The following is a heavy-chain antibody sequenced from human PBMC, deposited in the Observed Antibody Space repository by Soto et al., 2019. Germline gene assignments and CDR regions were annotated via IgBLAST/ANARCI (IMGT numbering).Heavy chain of an antibody. Sequence: QVQLMQSGAEVRKPGSSVTVSCKASGGTFSSNPISWVRQAPGQGLEWMGGISPIFATPHYARRFLDRVTLTADRSTNTANMELTGLTAEATAIYYSARDVSAVKRFESFKYYRMDVWGQGTTVTVS. D-gene: IGHD3-3*01. V-gene: IGHV1-69*06. CDR3: ARDVSAVKRFESFKYYRMDV. CDR1: GGTFSSNP. CDR2: ISPIFATP. J-gene: IGHJ6*02.